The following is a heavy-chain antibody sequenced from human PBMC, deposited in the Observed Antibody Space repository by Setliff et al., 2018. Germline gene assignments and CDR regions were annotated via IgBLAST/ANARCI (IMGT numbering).Heavy chain of an antibody. V-gene: IGHV7-4-1*02. CDR1: GYSFSTYA. Sequence: ASVKVSCKASGYSFSTYAMSWIRQAPGQGLEWTGWINTNTGNPSYAQGFTGRFVFSLDTSVSTAYLQISSLKPEDTAMYYCARASRFATIVWKGDYYMDVWGKGTTVTVSS. D-gene: IGHD3-16*02. J-gene: IGHJ6*03. CDR2: INTNTGNP. CDR3: ARASRFATIVWKGDYYMDV.